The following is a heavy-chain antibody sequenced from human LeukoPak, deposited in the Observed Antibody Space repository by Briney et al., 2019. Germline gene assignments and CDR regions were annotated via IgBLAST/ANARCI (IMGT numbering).Heavy chain of an antibody. D-gene: IGHD6-19*01. CDR3: ALLAVASDFDY. CDR1: GFPFSFYE. Sequence: PGGSLRLSCAVSGFPFSFYEMNWVRQAPGKGLEWVSYIGASGTTKYYADSVKGRFSISRDNAKTSLYLQMNSLRVDDTAVYYCALLAVASDFDYWGQGALVTVSS. CDR2: IGASGTTK. V-gene: IGHV3-48*03. J-gene: IGHJ4*02.